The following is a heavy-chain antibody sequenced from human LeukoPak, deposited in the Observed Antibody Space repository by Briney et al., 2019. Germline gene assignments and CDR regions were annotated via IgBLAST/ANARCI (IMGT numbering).Heavy chain of an antibody. CDR1: GYTFTGYY. D-gene: IGHD2-15*01. CDR2: INPNSGGT. CDR3: ARGQRSTYCSGGSCYDDYYYYYMDV. Sequence: ASVKVSCKASGYTFTGYYMHWVRQAPGQGLEWMGWINPNSGGTNYAQKFQGRVTMTRDTSISTAYMELSRLRSDDTAVYYCARGQRSTYCSGGSCYDDYYYYYMDVWGKGTTVTISS. V-gene: IGHV1-2*02. J-gene: IGHJ6*03.